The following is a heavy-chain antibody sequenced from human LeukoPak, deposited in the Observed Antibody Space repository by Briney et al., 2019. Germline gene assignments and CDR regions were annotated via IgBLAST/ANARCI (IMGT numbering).Heavy chain of an antibody. Sequence: GESLKISCKGSGYRFTNYWIGWVRQMPGKGLEWMGIIYPGDSDTRYSPSFQGQVTISADKSISTAYLQWSSLKASDTAMYYCARSRGGRLTIFAHAFDIWGQGTMVTVSS. V-gene: IGHV5-51*01. CDR2: IYPGDSDT. J-gene: IGHJ3*02. CDR3: ARSRGGRLTIFAHAFDI. CDR1: GYRFTNYW. D-gene: IGHD3-3*01.